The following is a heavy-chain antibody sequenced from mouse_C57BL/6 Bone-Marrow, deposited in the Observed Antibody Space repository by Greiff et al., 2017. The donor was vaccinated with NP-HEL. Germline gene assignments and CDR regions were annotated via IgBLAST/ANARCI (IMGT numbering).Heavy chain of an antibody. CDR3: ARSRSTMATTAYFDY. CDR2: IYPRSGNT. J-gene: IGHJ2*01. CDR1: GYTFTSYG. V-gene: IGHV1-81*01. Sequence: QVQLQQSGAELARPGASVKLSCKASGYTFTSYGISWVKQRTGQGLEWIGEIYPRSGNTYYNEKFKGKATLTADKSSSTAYMELSSLTSEDTAVYVCARSRSTMATTAYFDYWGQGTTLTVSS. D-gene: IGHD2-2*01.